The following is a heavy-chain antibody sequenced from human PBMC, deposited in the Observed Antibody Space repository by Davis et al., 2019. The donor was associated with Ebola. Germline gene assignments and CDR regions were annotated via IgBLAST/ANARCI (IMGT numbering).Heavy chain of an antibody. CDR3: ARHVDTTLADAFDI. Sequence: SETLSLTCTVSGGSVSTYYWSWIRQPPGKGLEWIGYIYYSGSTNYNPSLKSRVTMSIDTSKNQFSLKVSSVTAADTAVYFCARHVDTTLADAFDIWGQGTKVTVSS. V-gene: IGHV4-59*08. CDR2: IYYSGST. CDR1: GGSVSTYY. D-gene: IGHD5-18*01. J-gene: IGHJ3*02.